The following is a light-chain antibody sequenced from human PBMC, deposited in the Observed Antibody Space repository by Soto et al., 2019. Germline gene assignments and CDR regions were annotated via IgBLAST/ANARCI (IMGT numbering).Light chain of an antibody. Sequence: QSVLTQPRSVSGSPGQSVTISCTGTSSDVGTYDFVSWYQQHPGKAPKLMIYDITKRPSGVPDRFSGSKSGNTASLTISGLQAEDEADYPCCSYSGTYSSYVFGTGTKLTVL. CDR2: DIT. CDR1: SSDVGTYDF. J-gene: IGLJ1*01. CDR3: CSYSGTYSSYV. V-gene: IGLV2-11*01.